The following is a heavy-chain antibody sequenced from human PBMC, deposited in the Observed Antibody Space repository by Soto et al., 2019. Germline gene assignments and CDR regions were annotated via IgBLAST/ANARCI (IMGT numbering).Heavy chain of an antibody. Sequence: SETLSLTCTVSGGSISSYYWSWIRQPAGKGLEWIGRIYTSGSTNYNPSLKSRVTMSVDTSKNQFSLKMSSVTAADTAVYYRARGSTSYYYDSSRSLDYWGQGTLFTVSS. V-gene: IGHV4-4*07. CDR3: ARGSTSYYYDSSRSLDY. D-gene: IGHD3-22*01. CDR2: IYTSGST. J-gene: IGHJ4*02. CDR1: GGSISSYY.